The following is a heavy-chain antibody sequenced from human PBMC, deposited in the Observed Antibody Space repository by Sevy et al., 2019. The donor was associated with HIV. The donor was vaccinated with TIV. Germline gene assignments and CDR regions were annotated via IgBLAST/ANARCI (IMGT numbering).Heavy chain of an antibody. D-gene: IGHD3-22*01. CDR2: ISYDGSNK. CDR1: GFTFSSYA. CDR3: ARGGDSSGYYYNAFDI. V-gene: IGHV3-30-3*01. Sequence: GGSLRLSCAASGFTFSSYAMHWVRQAPGKGLEWVAVISYDGSNKYYADSVKGRFTISRDNSKNTLYLQMNSLRAEYTAVYYCARGGDSSGYYYNAFDIWGQGTMVTVSS. J-gene: IGHJ3*02.